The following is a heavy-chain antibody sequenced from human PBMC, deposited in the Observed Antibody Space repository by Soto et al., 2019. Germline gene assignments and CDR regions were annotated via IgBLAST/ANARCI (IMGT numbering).Heavy chain of an antibody. V-gene: IGHV4-39*01. CDR2: IYYSGST. J-gene: IGHJ6*03. CDR3: ARQGTGAYYYYYMDV. Sequence: PSETLSLTCTVSGVSISSSSYYWGWIRQPPGKGLEWIGSIYYSGSTYYNPSLKSRVTISVDTSKNQFSLKLSSVTAADTAVYYCARQGTGAYYYYYMDVWGKGTTVTVSS. D-gene: IGHD1-1*01. CDR1: GVSISSSSYY.